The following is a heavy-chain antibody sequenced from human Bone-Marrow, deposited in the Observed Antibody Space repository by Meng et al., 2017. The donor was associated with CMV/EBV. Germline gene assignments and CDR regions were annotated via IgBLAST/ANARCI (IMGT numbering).Heavy chain of an antibody. V-gene: IGHV1-18*01. CDR2: ISAYNGNT. CDR3: ATDQSLRYCDGLHGAPFDL. Sequence: ASVKVSCKASGYTFTSYGISWVRQAPGQGLEWMGWISAYNGNTNYAQKLQGRVTMTTDTSTSTAYMELRSLRTDDTAVYYCATDQSLRYCDGLHGAPFDLWGRGTLVTVSS. CDR1: GYTFTSYG. J-gene: IGHJ2*01. D-gene: IGHD3-9*01.